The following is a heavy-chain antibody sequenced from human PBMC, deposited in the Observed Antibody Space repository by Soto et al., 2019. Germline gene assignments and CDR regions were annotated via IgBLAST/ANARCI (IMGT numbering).Heavy chain of an antibody. J-gene: IGHJ5*01. CDR2: IYYSGST. CDR1: GGSISSYY. V-gene: IGHV4-59*12. D-gene: IGHD1-26*01. CDR3: AKDHGTHSPNWIDS. Sequence: SETLSLTCTVSGGSISSYYWSWIRQPPGKGLEWIGYIYYSGSTNYNPSLKSRVTISVDTSKNQFSLYLQMNSLRAEDTAVYYCAKDHGTHSPNWIDSWGQGTLVTVSS.